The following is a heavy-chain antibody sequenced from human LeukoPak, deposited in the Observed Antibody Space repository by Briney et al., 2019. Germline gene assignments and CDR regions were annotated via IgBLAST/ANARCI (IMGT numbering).Heavy chain of an antibody. D-gene: IGHD6-19*01. V-gene: IGHV3-21*01. CDR2: ISGSSNYI. CDR3: GSSDSDWFDP. Sequence: GGSLRLSCAASGISFSSYSMTWVRQAPGMGLEWVSSISGSSNYIDYADSVKGRFTISRDNAKNSLYLQMNSLRADDTAVYYCGSSDSDWFDPWGQGTLVTVSS. CDR1: GISFSSYS. J-gene: IGHJ5*02.